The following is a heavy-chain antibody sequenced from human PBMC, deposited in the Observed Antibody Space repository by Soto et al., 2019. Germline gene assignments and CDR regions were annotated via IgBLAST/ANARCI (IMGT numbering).Heavy chain of an antibody. CDR1: GGTFSSYA. Sequence: SVKVSCKASGGTFSSYAISWVRQAPGQGLEWMGGIIPIFGTANYAQTFQGRVTITADESTSTAYMELSSLRSEDTAVYYCARVYDSSGYHYGYYYYGMDVWGQGTTVTVSS. CDR2: IIPIFGTA. J-gene: IGHJ6*02. D-gene: IGHD3-22*01. CDR3: ARVYDSSGYHYGYYYYGMDV. V-gene: IGHV1-69*13.